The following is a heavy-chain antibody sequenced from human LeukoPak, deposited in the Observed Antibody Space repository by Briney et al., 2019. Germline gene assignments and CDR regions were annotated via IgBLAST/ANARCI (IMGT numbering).Heavy chain of an antibody. Sequence: PSETLSLTCAVYGGSFSGYYWSWIRQPPGKGLEWIGEINHSGSTNYNPSLKSRVTISVDTSKNQFSLKLSSVTAADTAVYYCARRRYGTSLSYFDYWGQGTLVTVSS. CDR2: INHSGST. J-gene: IGHJ4*02. CDR3: ARRRYGTSLSYFDY. V-gene: IGHV4-34*01. CDR1: GGSFSGYY. D-gene: IGHD1-1*01.